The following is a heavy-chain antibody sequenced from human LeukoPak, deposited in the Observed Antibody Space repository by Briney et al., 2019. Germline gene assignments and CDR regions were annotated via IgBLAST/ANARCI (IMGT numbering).Heavy chain of an antibody. J-gene: IGHJ4*02. CDR2: ISYDGSNK. CDR3: AKGGAVGATVDY. Sequence: GGSLRLSCAASGFTFSSYAMHWVRQAPGKGLEWVAVISYDGSNKYYADSVKGRFTISRDNSKNTLYLQMNSLRAEDTAVYYCAKGGAVGATVDYWGQGTLVTVSS. V-gene: IGHV3-30*04. CDR1: GFTFSSYA. D-gene: IGHD1-26*01.